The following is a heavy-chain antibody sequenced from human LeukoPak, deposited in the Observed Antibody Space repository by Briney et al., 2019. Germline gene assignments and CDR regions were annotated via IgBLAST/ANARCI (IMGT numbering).Heavy chain of an antibody. CDR3: ARDFDEYSSLYFDY. Sequence: ASVKVSCKASGYPFTSYGITWVRQAPGQGLEWMGWISAYNANTNYAQKLQGRVTMTTDTSTSTAYMELRSLRSDDTAVYYCARDFDEYSSLYFDYWGQGTLVTVSS. J-gene: IGHJ4*02. CDR1: GYPFTSYG. V-gene: IGHV1-18*01. CDR2: ISAYNANT. D-gene: IGHD6-6*01.